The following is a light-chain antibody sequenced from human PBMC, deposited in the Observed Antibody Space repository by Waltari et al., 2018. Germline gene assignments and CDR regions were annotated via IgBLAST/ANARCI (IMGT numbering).Light chain of an antibody. CDR2: LAS. Sequence: EIVMTQSPATMSVSPGERATLSSRASQNIRNSLAWYQQKPGQVPGLLISLASTRATGIPARFSGSGSGTQFSLTISSLQHEDFAIYYCQHHSTWPPTFGPGTRV. J-gene: IGKJ1*01. V-gene: IGKV3D-15*01. CDR1: QNIRNS. CDR3: QHHSTWPPT.